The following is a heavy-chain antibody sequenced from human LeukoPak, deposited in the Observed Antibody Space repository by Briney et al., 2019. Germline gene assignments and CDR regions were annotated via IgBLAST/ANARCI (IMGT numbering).Heavy chain of an antibody. CDR1: GYTFTGYY. J-gene: IGHJ4*02. V-gene: IGHV1-2*02. Sequence: ASVKVSCKASGYTFTGYYMHWVRQAPGQGLEWMGWINPNSGGTNYAQKFQGRVTMTRDTSISTAYMELSRLRSDDTAEYYCARVAPLRLGELSFLSFWDYWGQGTLVTVSS. CDR2: INPNSGGT. CDR3: ARVAPLRLGELSFLSFWDY. D-gene: IGHD3-16*02.